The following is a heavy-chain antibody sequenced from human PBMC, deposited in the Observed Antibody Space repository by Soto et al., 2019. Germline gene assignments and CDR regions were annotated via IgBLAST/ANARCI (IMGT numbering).Heavy chain of an antibody. D-gene: IGHD4-4*01. V-gene: IGHV1-46*01. CDR1: GYTFTSYY. Sequence: QVQLVQSGAEVKKPGASVKVSCKASGYTFTSYYMHWLRQAPGQGLEWMGIINPSGGSTYYAEKFDSALTMTRNASTGRVNLALSSLRAEDRVVYYYARGMTTATSGDVEIWGQGTMVTVSS. CDR2: INPSGGST. J-gene: IGHJ3*02. CDR3: ARGMTTATSGDVEI.